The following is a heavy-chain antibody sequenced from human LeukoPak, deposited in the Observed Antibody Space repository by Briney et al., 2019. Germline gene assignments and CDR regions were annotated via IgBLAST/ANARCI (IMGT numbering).Heavy chain of an antibody. CDR1: GGSISSGGYY. V-gene: IGHV4-30-2*01. Sequence: SETLSLTCTVSGGSISSGGYYWSWIRQPPGKGLEWIGYIYHSGSTYYNPSLKSRVTISVDRSKNQFSLKLSSVTAADTAVYYCAIEIASGSFGVVTHAHYWGQGTLVTVSS. CDR2: IYHSGST. CDR3: AIEIASGSFGVVTHAHY. D-gene: IGHD3-3*01. J-gene: IGHJ4*02.